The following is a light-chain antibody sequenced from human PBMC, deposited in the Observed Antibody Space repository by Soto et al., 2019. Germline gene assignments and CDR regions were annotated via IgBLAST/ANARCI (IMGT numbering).Light chain of an antibody. V-gene: IGLV2-14*01. CDR2: EVS. J-gene: IGLJ1*01. CDR3: GAYTSANTRV. Sequence: QSALTQPASVSGSPGQSITISCTGTNSDVGGYDYVSWYQQHPGKAPKLIIYEVSNRPSGVSNRFSGSKSGNTASLTISGLQAEDEADYHCGAYTSANTRVFGTATNLTVL. CDR1: NSDVGGYDY.